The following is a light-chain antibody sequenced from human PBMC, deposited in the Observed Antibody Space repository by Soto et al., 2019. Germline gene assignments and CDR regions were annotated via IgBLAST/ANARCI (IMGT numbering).Light chain of an antibody. CDR1: QTISTL. CDR2: KAS. CDR3: QQYSTYPWT. V-gene: IGKV1-5*03. Sequence: DIQMTQSPSTLSASVGDRVTITCRASQTISTLLAWYQQRPGKAPNLLIYKASSLESGVPSRFSGSGSGTEFTLTISSLQPDYFATYFCQQYSTYPWTFGQGTKVEVK. J-gene: IGKJ1*01.